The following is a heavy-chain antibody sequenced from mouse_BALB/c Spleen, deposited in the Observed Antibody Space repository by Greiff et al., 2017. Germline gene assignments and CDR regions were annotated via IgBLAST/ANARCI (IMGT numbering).Heavy chain of an antibody. D-gene: IGHD2-4*01. CDR3: ARKDDYDGDYYAMDY. J-gene: IGHJ4*01. Sequence: QVTLKESGPGILQPSQTLSLTCSFSGFSLSTSGMGVSWIRQPSGKGLEWLAHIYWDDDKRYNPSLKSRLTISKDTSRNQVFLKITSVDTADTATYYCARKDDYDGDYYAMDYWGQGTSVTVSS. CDR1: GFSLSTSGMG. CDR2: IYWDDDK. V-gene: IGHV8-12*01.